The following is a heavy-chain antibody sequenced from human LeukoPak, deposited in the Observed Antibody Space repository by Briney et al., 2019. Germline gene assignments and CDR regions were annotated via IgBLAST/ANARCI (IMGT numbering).Heavy chain of an antibody. CDR3: ARDLISGHYTFDY. CDR2: ISSTSSTI. Sequence: GGSLRLSCAASGFTFSSYSMNWVRQAPGKGVEWVSYISSTSSTIYYADSVKGRFTVSRDNAKNSPYLQMNSLRDDDTAVYYCARDLISGHYTFDYWGQGTLVTVSS. V-gene: IGHV3-48*02. D-gene: IGHD1-26*01. CDR1: GFTFSSYS. J-gene: IGHJ4*02.